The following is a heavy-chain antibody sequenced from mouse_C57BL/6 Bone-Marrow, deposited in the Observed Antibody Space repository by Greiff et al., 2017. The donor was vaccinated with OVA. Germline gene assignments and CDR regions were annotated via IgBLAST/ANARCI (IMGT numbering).Heavy chain of an antibody. CDR1: GFTFSSYG. CDR3: ARHVSFAY. V-gene: IGHV5-6*01. Sequence: EVKLMESGGDLVKPGGSLKLSCAASGFTFSSYGMSWVRQTPDKRLEWVATISSGGSYTYYPDSVKGRFTISRDNAKNTLYLQMSSLKSEDTAMYYCARHVSFAYWGQGTLVTFSA. CDR2: ISSGGSYT. J-gene: IGHJ3*01.